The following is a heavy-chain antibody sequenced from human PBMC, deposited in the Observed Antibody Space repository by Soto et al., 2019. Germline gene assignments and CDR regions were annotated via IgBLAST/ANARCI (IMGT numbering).Heavy chain of an antibody. Sequence: GASVKVSCKASGYTFTSYGISWVRQAPGQGLEWMGWISAYNGNTNYAQKLQGRVTITTDTSTSTGYMELRSLKSEDTAVYYCAGWLKEAGSGGNYYYGKGVWGQGTTVTVCS. D-gene: IGHD6-19*01. V-gene: IGHV1-18*01. CDR3: AGWLKEAGSGGNYYYGKGV. CDR2: ISAYNGNT. J-gene: IGHJ6*02. CDR1: GYTFTSYG.